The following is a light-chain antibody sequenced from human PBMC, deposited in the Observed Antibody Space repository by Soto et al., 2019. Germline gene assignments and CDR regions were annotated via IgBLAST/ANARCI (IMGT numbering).Light chain of an antibody. CDR3: RGGPV. J-gene: IGLJ1*01. V-gene: IGLV9-49*01. CDR1: SGYSNYN. Sequence: QSVLTQPPSASASLGASVTLTCTLSSGYSNYNVDWYQQRPGKGPRLVMRVGSGGIVGSKGDGIPDRFSVLGSGLNRYLNIKNVPEEDGSAYPCRGGPVFGTGTKLTVL. CDR2: VGSGGIVG.